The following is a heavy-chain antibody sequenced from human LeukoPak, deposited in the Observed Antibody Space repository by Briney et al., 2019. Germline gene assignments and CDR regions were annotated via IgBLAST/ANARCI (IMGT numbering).Heavy chain of an antibody. CDR1: GFTFSSYW. D-gene: IGHD3-22*01. V-gene: IGHV3-7*01. J-gene: IGHJ4*02. CDR2: IKHDGSEK. Sequence: GGSLRLSCEASGFTFSSYWMSWVRQAPGKGLEWVANIKHDGSEKYYVDSVKGRFTISRDNAKNSLYLQMHSLRAEDTAVYYCARAYYDSSGYYYVYFDSWGQGTLVTVSS. CDR3: ARAYYDSSGYYYVYFDS.